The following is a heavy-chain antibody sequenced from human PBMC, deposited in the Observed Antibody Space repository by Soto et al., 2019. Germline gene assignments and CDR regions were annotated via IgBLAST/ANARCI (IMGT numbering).Heavy chain of an antibody. CDR2: IYPGDSDT. V-gene: IGHV5-51*01. CDR1: GYSFTSYW. J-gene: IGHJ4*02. CDR3: ARHRCTNGVCYYFDY. Sequence: PRGSLKISCKGSGYSFTSYWIGWVRQMPGKGLEWMGIIYPGDSDTRYSPSFQGQVTISADKSISTAYLQWSSLKASDTAMYYCARHRCTNGVCYYFDYWGQGTLVTVSS. D-gene: IGHD2-8*01.